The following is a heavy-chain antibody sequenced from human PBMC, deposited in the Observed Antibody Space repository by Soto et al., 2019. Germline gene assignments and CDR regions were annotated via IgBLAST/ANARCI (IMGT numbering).Heavy chain of an antibody. CDR2: SYYSGTS. V-gene: IGHV4-39*01. Sequence: NPSETLSLTCTVSGGSIRFQSYYWTWIRQTPGKGLEWVGSSYYSGTSYFNPALKGRVTISVDTSTNQFSLRLTSVTAADTAVYYCTRRYNWNDYYFDPCGQGNLVTVSS. CDR1: GGSIRFQSYY. CDR3: TRRYNWNDYYFDP. J-gene: IGHJ5*02. D-gene: IGHD1-20*01.